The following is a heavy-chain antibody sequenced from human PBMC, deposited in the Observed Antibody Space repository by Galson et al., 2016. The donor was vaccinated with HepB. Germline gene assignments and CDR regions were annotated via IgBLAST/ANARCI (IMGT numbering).Heavy chain of an antibody. CDR3: AKDLVSGSYSPYYFDY. V-gene: IGHV3-23*01. J-gene: IGHJ4*02. D-gene: IGHD1-26*01. CDR2: ISGSGGST. Sequence: SLRLSCAASGFTFRSYAMSWVRQAPGKGLEWVSAISGSGGSTYYADSVKGRFIISRDNSKNTLYLQMNSLRAEDTAVYYCAKDLVSGSYSPYYFDYWGQGTLVTVSS. CDR1: GFTFRSYA.